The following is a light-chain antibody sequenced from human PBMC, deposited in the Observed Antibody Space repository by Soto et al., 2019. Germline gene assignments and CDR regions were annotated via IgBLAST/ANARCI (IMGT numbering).Light chain of an antibody. V-gene: IGKV3-20*01. J-gene: IGKJ4*01. CDR1: QTISSTY. CDR2: GAS. CDR3: QQFSSYPLT. Sequence: EIVLTQSPGTLSLSPGDRATLSCRASQTISSTYLVWYQQKPGQAPRLLIYGASTRATGIPDRFSGSGSGTDFTLTISRLEPEDFAVYYCQQFSSYPLTFGGGTKVDIK.